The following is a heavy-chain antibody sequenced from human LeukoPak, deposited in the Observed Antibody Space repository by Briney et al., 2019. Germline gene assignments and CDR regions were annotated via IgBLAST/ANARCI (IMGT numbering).Heavy chain of an antibody. J-gene: IGHJ4*02. CDR2: IYHSGST. V-gene: IGHV4-59*12. CDR3: ASYSYGYIY. D-gene: IGHD5-18*01. CDR1: GGSISSYY. Sequence: SETLSLTCTVSGGSISSYYWSWIRQPPGKGLEWIGYIYHSGSTYYNPSLKSRVTISVDRSKNQFSLKLSSVTAADTAVYYCASYSYGYIYWGQGTLVTVSS.